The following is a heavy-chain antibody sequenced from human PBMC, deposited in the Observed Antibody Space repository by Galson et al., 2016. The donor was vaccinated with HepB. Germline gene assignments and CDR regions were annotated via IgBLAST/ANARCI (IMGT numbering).Heavy chain of an antibody. CDR3: ARPRGTSYYYYGMDV. J-gene: IGHJ6*02. CDR1: GFSLSNYG. V-gene: IGHV3-30*03. D-gene: IGHD3-16*01. CDR2: VSDDGTNK. Sequence: SLRLSCAASGFSLSNYGMHWVRQAPGKGLEWVAVVSDDGTNKYYADSVKGRFTISKDNSENTLYLQINSLRGEDTAVYYCARPRGTSYYYYGMDVWGQGTTVSVSS.